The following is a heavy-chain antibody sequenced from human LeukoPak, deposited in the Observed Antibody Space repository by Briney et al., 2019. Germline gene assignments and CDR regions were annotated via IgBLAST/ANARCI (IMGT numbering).Heavy chain of an antibody. V-gene: IGHV4-4*07. CDR1: GGSISSYY. J-gene: IGHJ5*02. D-gene: IGHD2-15*01. CDR2: IYTSGST. Sequence: SETLSLTCTVSGGSISSYYWSWIRQPAGKGLEWIGRIYTSGSTNYNPSLKSRVTMSVDTSKNQFSLKLSSVTAADTAVYYRARGVCSGGSCYSWELNWFDPWGQGTLVTVSS. CDR3: ARGVCSGGSCYSWELNWFDP.